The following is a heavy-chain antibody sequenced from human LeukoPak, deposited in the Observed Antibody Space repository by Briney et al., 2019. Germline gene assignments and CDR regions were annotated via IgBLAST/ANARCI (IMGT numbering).Heavy chain of an antibody. CDR2: ISSFSGYI. J-gene: IGHJ4*02. CDR3: ARGFSEDYGDYFDY. Sequence: GGSLRLSCAASGFTFSSYSMNWVRQAPGKGLEWVSSISSFSGYIYYADSVKGRFTISRDNSKNTLYLQMNSLRADDTAVYYCARGFSEDYGDYFDYWGQGTLVTVSS. CDR1: GFTFSSYS. D-gene: IGHD4-17*01. V-gene: IGHV3-21*04.